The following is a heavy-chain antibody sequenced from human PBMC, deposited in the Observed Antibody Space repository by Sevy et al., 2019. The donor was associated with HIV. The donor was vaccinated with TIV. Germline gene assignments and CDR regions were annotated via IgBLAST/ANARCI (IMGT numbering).Heavy chain of an antibody. CDR1: GYTFTSYG. V-gene: IGHV1-18*01. CDR2: ISAYNGKT. CDR3: ARQHCSSTSCWGGMDY. Sequence: ASVKVSCKASGYTFTSYGISWVRQAPGQGLEWMGWISAYNGKTNYEQKLQGRVTMTTDTSTSTAYMELRSLRSDDTAVYYCARQHCSSTSCWGGMDYWGQGTLVTVSS. D-gene: IGHD2-2*01. J-gene: IGHJ4*02.